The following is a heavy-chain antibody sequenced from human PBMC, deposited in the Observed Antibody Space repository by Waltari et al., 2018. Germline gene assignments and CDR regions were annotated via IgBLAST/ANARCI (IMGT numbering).Heavy chain of an antibody. CDR2: ISSSCSYI. J-gene: IGHJ4*02. V-gene: IGHV3-21*06. D-gene: IGHD7-27*01. Sequence: EVQLVESGGGLVKPGGSLRLSCAASGFTFSLFSMNWVRQGPGRGLEWVSTISSSCSYIYNADSVKGRFTISRDNAKNSVYLQMNSLRVDDTAVYYCTMAPDVPVRPTWGWGQGSLVTVSS. CDR1: GFTFSLFS. CDR3: TMAPDVPVRPTWG.